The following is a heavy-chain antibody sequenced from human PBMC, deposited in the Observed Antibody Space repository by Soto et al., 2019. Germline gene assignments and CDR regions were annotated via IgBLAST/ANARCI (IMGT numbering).Heavy chain of an antibody. Sequence: GGSLRLSCAASGFTFSSYAMSWVRQAPGKGVEWVSAISGSGGSTYYADSMKGRFTISRDNSKNTLYLQMNSLRVEDTAVYYCAKIGSSSSVSLPLVLLDYWGQGALVTVSS. D-gene: IGHD6-6*01. CDR2: ISGSGGST. J-gene: IGHJ4*02. V-gene: IGHV3-23*01. CDR1: GFTFSSYA. CDR3: AKIGSSSSVSLPLVLLDY.